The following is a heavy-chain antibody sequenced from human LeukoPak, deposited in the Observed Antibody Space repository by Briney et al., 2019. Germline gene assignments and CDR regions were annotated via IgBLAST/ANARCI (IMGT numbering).Heavy chain of an antibody. CDR2: IYNNGNN. V-gene: IGHV4-59*08. J-gene: IGHJ5*02. CDR3: ARYSWSASTPGSWFDP. Sequence: SETLSLTCTVSGGSVSSYFWSWIRQPPGKGLEWIGYIYNNGNNNYNPSLKSRIPISVDTSKNQISLKLSSVTAADTALYYCARYSWSASTPGSWFDPWGQGTLVTVSS. D-gene: IGHD2-15*01. CDR1: GGSVSSYF.